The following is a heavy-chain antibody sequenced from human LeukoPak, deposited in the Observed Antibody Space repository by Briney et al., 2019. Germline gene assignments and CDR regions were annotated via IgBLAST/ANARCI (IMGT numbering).Heavy chain of an antibody. D-gene: IGHD3-10*01. V-gene: IGHV4-4*02. J-gene: IGHJ5*02. Sequence: SGTLSLTCTVSGGSISSSNWWSWGRQPPGKGLECIGDIHHSGTTNYNPSLKSRVTISVDKSKNQVSLKLNSVTAADTAVYYCARYYYGSGSYLSRFPSKTRIRWAFGPWGQGTLVTVSS. CDR1: GGSISSSNW. CDR2: IHHSGTT. CDR3: ARYYYGSGSYLSRFPSKTRIRWAFGP.